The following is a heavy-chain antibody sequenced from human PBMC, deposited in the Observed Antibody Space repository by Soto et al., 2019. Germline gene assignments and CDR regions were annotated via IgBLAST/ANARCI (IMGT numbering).Heavy chain of an antibody. CDR1: GYTFNTYG. Sequence: QAQLLQSGGELKKSGASVKVSCKASGYTFNTYGISWVRQAPGQGLEWMAWISIHNGNTNFAEKSSGRDTMTTDTTTSTVSLELTRLRTDHTALYYCASMTAEDNSHNSMDVWGKGNTVTVSS. CDR3: ASMTAEDNSHNSMDV. J-gene: IGHJ6*03. CDR2: ISIHNGNT. V-gene: IGHV1-18*04. D-gene: IGHD1-1*01.